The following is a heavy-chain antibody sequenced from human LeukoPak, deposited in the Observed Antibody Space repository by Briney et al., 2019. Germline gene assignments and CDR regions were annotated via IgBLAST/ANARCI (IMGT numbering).Heavy chain of an antibody. CDR3: ARVGLDM. CDR1: GFTFSSYA. Sequence: PGGSLRLSCAASGFTFSSYAMHWVRQAPGKGLEWVAVISYDGSNKYYADSVKGRFTISRDNSKNTLYLQMNSLRAEDTAVYYCARVGLDMWGQGTMVTVSS. CDR2: ISYDGSNK. D-gene: IGHD1-26*01. V-gene: IGHV3-30-3*01. J-gene: IGHJ3*02.